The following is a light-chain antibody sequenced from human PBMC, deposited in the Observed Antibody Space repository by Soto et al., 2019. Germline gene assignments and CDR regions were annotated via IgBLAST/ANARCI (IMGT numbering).Light chain of an antibody. CDR1: QTMSSW. Sequence: DIQMTQAPSTLSPPVGDRGTITCRASQTMSSWLAYYQQKPRKATKLLIYKASTLKSGLPSRFSGSGSGTEFTLTISSLQPDDFATYYCQHYNSYSEAFGQGTKVDIK. CDR3: QHYNSYSEA. CDR2: KAS. J-gene: IGKJ1*01. V-gene: IGKV1-5*03.